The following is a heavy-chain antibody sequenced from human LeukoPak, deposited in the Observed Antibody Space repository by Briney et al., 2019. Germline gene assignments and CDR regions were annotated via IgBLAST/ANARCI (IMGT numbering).Heavy chain of an antibody. J-gene: IGHJ4*02. Sequence: GGSLRLSCAASGFTFSSYGMHWVRQAPGKGLEWVAVISYDGSNKYYADSVKGRFTISRDNSKNSLYLQMNSLRAEDTAVYYCARDLCYSSSCHYYFDYWGQGTLVTVSS. D-gene: IGHD6-13*01. CDR1: GFTFSSYG. CDR2: ISYDGSNK. V-gene: IGHV3-30*03. CDR3: ARDLCYSSSCHYYFDY.